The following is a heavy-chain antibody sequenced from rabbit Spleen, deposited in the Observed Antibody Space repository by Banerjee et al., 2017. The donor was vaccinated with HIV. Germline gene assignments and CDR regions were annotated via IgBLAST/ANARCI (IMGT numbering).Heavy chain of an antibody. V-gene: IGHV1S45*01. J-gene: IGHJ4*01. CDR1: GFSFISSYY. CDR2: IDTGFGGTT. Sequence: QEQLEESGGGLVQPEGSLTLACTASGFSFISSYYMCWVRQAPGKGLEWIACIDTGFGGTTYYANWAKGRFTISKTSSTTVTLQMTSLTVADTATYFCARDAGRGDYIDGVFNLWGQGTLVTVS. CDR3: ARDAGRGDYIDGVFNL. D-gene: IGHD8-1*01.